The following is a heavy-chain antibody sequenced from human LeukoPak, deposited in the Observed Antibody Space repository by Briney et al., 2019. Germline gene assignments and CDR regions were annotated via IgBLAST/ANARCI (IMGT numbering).Heavy chain of an antibody. CDR2: IYSGGTT. CDR3: ARHFNPPTAYFYS. J-gene: IGHJ4*02. Sequence: SETLSLTCTVTGGSISSGDYYWSWIRRPPGKGLEWIASIYSGGTTFYNPSLKSRLTISADTSRNHFSLRLTSVTAADTALYFCARHFNPPTAYFYSWDQGSLVSVSS. V-gene: IGHV4-39*01. CDR1: GGSISSGDYY.